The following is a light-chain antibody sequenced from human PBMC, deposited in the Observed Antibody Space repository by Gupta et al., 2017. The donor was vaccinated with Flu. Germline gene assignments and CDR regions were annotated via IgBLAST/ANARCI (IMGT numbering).Light chain of an antibody. J-gene: IGLJ1*01. Sequence: QPVLTQPPSVSGAPGQRITIPCNGSSSNLGAGYDVQWYQQLPGTAPKLLIYDNNNRPSGVPDRFSGSKSGTSASLAITGLQAEDDADYYCQSYDSTVKGYVFGSATKVTVL. CDR2: DNN. CDR3: QSYDSTVKGYV. V-gene: IGLV1-40*01. CDR1: SSNLGAGYD.